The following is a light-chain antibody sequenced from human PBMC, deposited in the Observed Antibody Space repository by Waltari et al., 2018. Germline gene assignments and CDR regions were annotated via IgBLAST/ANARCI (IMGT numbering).Light chain of an antibody. CDR3: QSYDTTLSVV. CDR2: GST. J-gene: IGLJ3*02. V-gene: IGLV1-40*01. CDR1: GPNIGAGYD. Sequence: QSVLTQPPSVSGAPGQRVTISCTGSGPNIGAGYDVHWYQPLPRAAPNLLIYGSTSRPLGVPDRFFGSTSGTSAFLAITGLQAEDEADYYCQSYDTTLSVVFGGGTKLTVL.